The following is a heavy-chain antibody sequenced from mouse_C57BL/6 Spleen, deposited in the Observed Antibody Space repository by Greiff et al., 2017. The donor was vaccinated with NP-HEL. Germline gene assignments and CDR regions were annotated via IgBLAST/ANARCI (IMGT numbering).Heavy chain of an antibody. D-gene: IGHD2-1*01. J-gene: IGHJ4*01. CDR3: ARSIYYGYDAMDY. Sequence: QVQLKESGPELVKPGASVKISCKASGYTFTDYYINWVKQRPGQGLEWIGWIFPGSGSTYYNEKFKGKATLTVDKSSSTAYMLLSSLTSEDSAVYFCARSIYYGYDAMDYWGQGTSVTVSS. V-gene: IGHV1-75*01. CDR1: GYTFTDYY. CDR2: IFPGSGST.